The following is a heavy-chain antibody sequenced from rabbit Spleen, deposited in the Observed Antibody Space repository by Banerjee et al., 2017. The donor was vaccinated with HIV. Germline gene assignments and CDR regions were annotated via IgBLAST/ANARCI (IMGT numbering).Heavy chain of an antibody. CDR1: GFSFNSGYD. D-gene: IGHD1-1*01. J-gene: IGHJ3*01. CDR3: ARDLTGIIGWNFYL. Sequence: QSLEESGGGLVKPGASLTLTCKASGFSFNSGYDMCWVRQAPGKGLEWVACAYAGSSGSTYSATWAKGRFTISKSSSTTVTLQMTGLTAADTATYFCARDLTGIIGWNFYLWGQGTLVTVS. V-gene: IGHV1S40*01. CDR2: AYAGSSGST.